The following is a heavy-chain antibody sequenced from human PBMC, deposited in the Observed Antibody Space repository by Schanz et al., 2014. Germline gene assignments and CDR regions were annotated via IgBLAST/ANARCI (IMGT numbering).Heavy chain of an antibody. D-gene: IGHD2-8*01. CDR1: GFTFSSYG. Sequence: VQLVESGGGVVQPGGSLRLSCAASGFTFSSYGMHWVRQAPGKGLEWVANINQDGTEKYYVDSVKGRFTISRDNAKNSLSLQMNSLRAEDAAVYYCAVPGGISGVNVWGQGTTVTVSS. J-gene: IGHJ6*02. CDR3: AVPGGISGVNV. V-gene: IGHV3-7*01. CDR2: INQDGTEK.